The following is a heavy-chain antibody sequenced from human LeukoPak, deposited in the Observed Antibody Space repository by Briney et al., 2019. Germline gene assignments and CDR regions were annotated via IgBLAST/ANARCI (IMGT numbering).Heavy chain of an antibody. CDR2: IYHSGST. D-gene: IGHD3-22*01. J-gene: IGHJ4*02. CDR1: GGSISSGGYS. Sequence: SQTLSLTCAVSGGSISSGGYSWSWIRQPPGEGLEWIGYIYHSGSTYYNPSLKSRVTISVDRSKNQFSLKLSSVTAADTAVYYCARGPHYYDSSGSHFDYWGQGTLVTVSS. CDR3: ARGPHYYDSSGSHFDY. V-gene: IGHV4-30-2*01.